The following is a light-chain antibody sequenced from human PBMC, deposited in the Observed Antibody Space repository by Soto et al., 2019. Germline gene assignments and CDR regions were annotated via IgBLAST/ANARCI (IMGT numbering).Light chain of an antibody. J-gene: IGLJ3*02. V-gene: IGLV2-14*01. CDR3: SSYTTTSTLLV. CDR2: DVS. CDR1: SSDVGGYNY. Sequence: QSALTQPASVTGSPGQSITISCTGTSSDVGGYNYVSWYQQHPGKAPKLMIYDVSSRPSWVSNRFSGSKSGNTASLTISGRQSEYEADYYCSSYTTTSTLLVFGGGTKLTVL.